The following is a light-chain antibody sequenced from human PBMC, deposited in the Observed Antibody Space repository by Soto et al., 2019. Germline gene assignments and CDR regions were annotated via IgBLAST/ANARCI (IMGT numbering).Light chain of an antibody. Sequence: QSVLAQPPSVSGAPGQKVTISCTGSSSNIGAGYDLHWYQQLPGTAPKLLLYDNSNRPSGVPDRFSGSKSGTSASLAITGLQAEDEADYYCQSYDSSLSASVFGSGTKVTVL. CDR2: DNS. CDR3: QSYDSSLSASV. CDR1: SSNIGAGYD. J-gene: IGLJ1*01. V-gene: IGLV1-40*01.